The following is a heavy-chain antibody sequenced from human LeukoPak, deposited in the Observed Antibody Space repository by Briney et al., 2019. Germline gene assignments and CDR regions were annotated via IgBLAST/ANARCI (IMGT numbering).Heavy chain of an antibody. CDR1: GYSFTSYW. D-gene: IGHD3-10*01. J-gene: IGHJ4*02. Sequence: GESLKISCKGSGYSFTSYWIGWVRQMPGKGLEWMGIIYPGDSDIRYSPSFQGQVTISADKSISTAYLQWSSLKASDTAMYYCARLTMVRGVTITGAYYWGQGTLVTVSS. CDR3: ARLTMVRGVTITGAYY. CDR2: IYPGDSDI. V-gene: IGHV5-51*01.